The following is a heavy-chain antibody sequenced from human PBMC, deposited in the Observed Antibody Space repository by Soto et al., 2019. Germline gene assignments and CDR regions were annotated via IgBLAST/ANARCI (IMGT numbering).Heavy chain of an antibody. CDR1: GGTFSSYA. V-gene: IGHV1-69*01. D-gene: IGHD3-22*01. J-gene: IGHJ3*02. CDR2: IIPIFGTG. Sequence: QVQLVQSGAEVKKPGSSVKVSCKASGGTFSSYAISWVRQAPGQGLEWMGGIIPIFGTGNYAQKFQGRVTITAHESTSTAYMELSSLRSEDTAVYYCARDRDYDSSGYYYLNAFDIWGQGTMVTVSS. CDR3: ARDRDYDSSGYYYLNAFDI.